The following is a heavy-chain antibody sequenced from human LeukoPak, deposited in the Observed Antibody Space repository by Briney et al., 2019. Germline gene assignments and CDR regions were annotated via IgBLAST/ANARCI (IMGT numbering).Heavy chain of an antibody. D-gene: IGHD1-26*01. V-gene: IGHV1-46*01. J-gene: IGHJ4*02. CDR3: ARDPGWELLRYYFDY. Sequence: ASVKVSCKASGYTFTSYYMHWVRQAPGQGLEWMGIINPSGGSTSYAHKFQGRITMTRDMSTSTVYMELSSLRSEDTAVYYCARDPGWELLRYYFDYWGQGTLVTVSS. CDR2: INPSGGST. CDR1: GYTFTSYY.